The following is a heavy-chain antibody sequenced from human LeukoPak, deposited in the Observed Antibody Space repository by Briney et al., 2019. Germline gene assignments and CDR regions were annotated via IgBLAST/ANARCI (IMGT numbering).Heavy chain of an antibody. CDR1: GFTFSSYA. V-gene: IGHV3-23*01. CDR3: ASTVVTAIRQPPDY. J-gene: IGHJ4*02. CDR2: ISGSGGST. Sequence: PGGSLRLSCAASGFTFSSYAMSWVRQAPGKGLEWVSAISGSGGSTYYADSVKGRFTISRDNSKNTLYLQMNSLRAEDTAVYYCASTVVTAIRQPPDYWGQGTLVTVSS. D-gene: IGHD2-21*02.